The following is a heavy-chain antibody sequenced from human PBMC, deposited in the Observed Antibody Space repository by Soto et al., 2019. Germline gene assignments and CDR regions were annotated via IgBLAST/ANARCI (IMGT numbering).Heavy chain of an antibody. D-gene: IGHD2-15*01. CDR3: ARGGGDCSGGSCYSGRYYYYYYHRDDL. CDR2: INHSGST. CDR1: GGSFSGYY. J-gene: IGHJ6*04. Sequence: SETLSLTCAVYGGSFSGYYWSWIRQPPGKGLEWIGEINHSGSTNYNPSLKSRVTISVDTSKNQFSLKLSSVTAADTAVYYCARGGGDCSGGSCYSGRYYYYYYHRDDLSGTGRPATVPS. V-gene: IGHV4-34*01.